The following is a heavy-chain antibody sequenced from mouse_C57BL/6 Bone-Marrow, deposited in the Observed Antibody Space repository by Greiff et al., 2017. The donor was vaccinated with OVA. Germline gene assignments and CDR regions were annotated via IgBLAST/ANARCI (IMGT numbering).Heavy chain of an antibody. V-gene: IGHV1-55*01. D-gene: IGHD1-1*01. J-gene: IGHJ1*03. Sequence: QVQLQQPGAELVKPGASVKMSCKASGYTFTSYWITWVKQRPGQGLEWIGDIYPGRGGTNYNEKFKSKATLTVDTSSSTAYMQLSSLTSEDSAVYYGDRDEYYGSRTYWYFDVWGTGTTVTVSS. CDR2: IYPGRGGT. CDR3: DRDEYYGSRTYWYFDV. CDR1: GYTFTSYW.